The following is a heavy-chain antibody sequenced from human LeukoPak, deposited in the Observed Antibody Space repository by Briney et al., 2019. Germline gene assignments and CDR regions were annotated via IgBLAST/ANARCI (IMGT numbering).Heavy chain of an antibody. CDR1: GFTFSSSW. V-gene: IGHV3-74*01. Sequence: QPGGSLRLSCAASGFTFSSSWMHWVRQSPGKGLVWVSRLNDDGSSTTYADSVKGRFTISRDNAKNTLYLQMNSLRAEDTAVYYCARALGSPLDFWGQGTLVTVSS. J-gene: IGHJ4*02. CDR2: LNDDGSST. D-gene: IGHD1-26*01. CDR3: ARALGSPLDF.